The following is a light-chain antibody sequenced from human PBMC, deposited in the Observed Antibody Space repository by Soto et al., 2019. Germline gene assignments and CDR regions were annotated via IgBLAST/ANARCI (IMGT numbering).Light chain of an antibody. CDR2: DVS. CDR3: YSYTSSSTYV. CDR1: SSDVGAYKY. J-gene: IGLJ1*01. Sequence: QSALTQPASVSGSPGQSIAISCTGTSSDVGAYKYVSWYQQRPAKAPKLMIYDVSSRPSGVSNRFSGSKSGNTASLTISGLQAEDEADYYCYSYTSSSTYVFGTGTKLTVL. V-gene: IGLV2-14*01.